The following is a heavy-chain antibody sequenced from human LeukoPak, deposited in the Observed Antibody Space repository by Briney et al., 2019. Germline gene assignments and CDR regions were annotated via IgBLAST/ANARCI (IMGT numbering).Heavy chain of an antibody. CDR2: VYYSGST. CDR1: GGSISSGGYY. D-gene: IGHD3-3*01. CDR3: ARDRFGVVPL. Sequence: PSQTLSLTCTVSGGSISSGGYYWSWIRQHPGKGLEWIGYVYYSGSTYYNPSLKSRVTISVDTSKNQFSLKLSSVTAADTALYYCARDRFGVVPLWGQGTLVTVSS. V-gene: IGHV4-31*03. J-gene: IGHJ4*02.